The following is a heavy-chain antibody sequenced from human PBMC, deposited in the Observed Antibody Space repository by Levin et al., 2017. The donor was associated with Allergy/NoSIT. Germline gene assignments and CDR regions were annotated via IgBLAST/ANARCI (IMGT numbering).Heavy chain of an antibody. V-gene: IGHV5-51*01. CDR3: ARLLRVGTYMGFGDFDY. Sequence: KPGESLKISCKGSGYNFPSYWIGWVRQMPGKGLEWMGIIYPRDSDTRYSPSFRGQVTISADTSISTAYLHWSSLKASDTAMYYCARLLRVGTYMGFGDFDYWGQGTLVTVSS. CDR1: GYNFPSYW. J-gene: IGHJ4*02. D-gene: IGHD1-26*01. CDR2: IYPRDSDT.